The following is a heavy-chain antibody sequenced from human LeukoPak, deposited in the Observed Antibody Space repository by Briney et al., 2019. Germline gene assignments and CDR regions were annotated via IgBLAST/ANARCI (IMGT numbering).Heavy chain of an antibody. Sequence: GGSLRLSCAASGFTFSSYWMSWVRQAPGKGLEWVANIKQDGSEKYYVDSVKGRFTISRDSAKNSLYLQMNSLRAEDTAVYYCARGRGQWLSHPAYGMDVWGQGTTVTVSS. J-gene: IGHJ6*02. CDR2: IKQDGSEK. CDR1: GFTFSSYW. CDR3: ARGRGQWLSHPAYGMDV. V-gene: IGHV3-7*01. D-gene: IGHD6-19*01.